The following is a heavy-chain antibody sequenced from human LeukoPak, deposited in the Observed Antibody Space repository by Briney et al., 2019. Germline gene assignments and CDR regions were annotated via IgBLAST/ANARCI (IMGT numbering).Heavy chain of an antibody. CDR3: AGSGGTNYYCGGYCYSWGQLNY. J-gene: IGHJ4*02. CDR1: GFTFSSYG. Sequence: GGSLRLSCAASGFTFSSYGMNWVRQAPGKGLEWVSSISVSSGYTYYADSVKGRFTISRDNSKNSLYLQLNSLRSEDTDVYYCAGSGGTNYYCGGYCYSWGQLNYWGQGTLVTVST. D-gene: IGHD2-21*02. V-gene: IGHV3-21*04. CDR2: ISVSSGYT.